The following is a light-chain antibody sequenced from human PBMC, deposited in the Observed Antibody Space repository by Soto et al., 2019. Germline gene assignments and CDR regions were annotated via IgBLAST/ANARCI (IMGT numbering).Light chain of an antibody. CDR3: QQYGSSSTWT. CDR2: AAS. Sequence: EIVLTQSPGTLSLSPGERATLSCRASQSVSSAYLAWYQHKPGQAPTLLIYAASSRVTGIPDRFSGSGSGTDFTLTISRLEPEDFAVYYCQQYGSSSTWTFGQGTKGEIK. J-gene: IGKJ1*01. CDR1: QSVSSAY. V-gene: IGKV3-20*01.